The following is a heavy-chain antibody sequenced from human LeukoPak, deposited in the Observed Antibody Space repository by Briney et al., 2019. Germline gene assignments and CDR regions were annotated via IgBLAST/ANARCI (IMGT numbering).Heavy chain of an antibody. J-gene: IGHJ5*02. V-gene: IGHV3-30*02. CDR3: AKDRGRDGYNVGWFDP. Sequence: PGGSLRLPCAASGFTFSSYGMHWVRQAPGKGLEWVAVIWYGGSNKYYADSVKGRFTISRDNSKNTLYLQMNSLRAEDTAVYYCAKDRGRDGYNVGWFDPWGQGTLVTVSS. D-gene: IGHD5-24*01. CDR1: GFTFSSYG. CDR2: IWYGGSNK.